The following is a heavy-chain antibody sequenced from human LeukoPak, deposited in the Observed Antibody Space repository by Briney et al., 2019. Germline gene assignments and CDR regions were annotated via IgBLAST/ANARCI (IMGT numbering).Heavy chain of an antibody. CDR3: ARGLWRRWLN. D-gene: IGHD4-23*01. CDR1: GDTVSSNSAA. J-gene: IGHJ4*02. V-gene: IGHV6-1*01. Sequence: PSQTLSLTCAISGDTVSSNSAAWNWIRQSPSRGLEWLGRTYYRSKWYNNYAVSLNSRITINPDTSKNQFSLQLNSVTPEDSAVYYCARGLWRRWLNWGQGTLVTVSS. CDR2: TYYRSKWYN.